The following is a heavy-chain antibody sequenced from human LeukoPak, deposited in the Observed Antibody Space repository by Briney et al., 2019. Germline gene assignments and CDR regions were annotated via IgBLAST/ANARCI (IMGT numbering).Heavy chain of an antibody. D-gene: IGHD3-22*01. J-gene: IGHJ5*02. CDR1: GYTFTGYY. CDR3: ARGGVSRWLLDWFDH. Sequence: PGASVKVSCKASGYTFTGYYMHWVRQAPGQGLEWMGWINPNSGGTNYAQKFQGRVTMTRDTSISTAYMELSRLISDDTALYYCARGGVSRWLLDWFDHWGQGTLVTVSS. V-gene: IGHV1-2*02. CDR2: INPNSGGT.